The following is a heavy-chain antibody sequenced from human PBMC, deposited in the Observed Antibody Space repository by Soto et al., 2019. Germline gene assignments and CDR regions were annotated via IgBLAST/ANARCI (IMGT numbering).Heavy chain of an antibody. CDR3: ARDIAARFDP. Sequence: ASVKVSCKASGYTFTGDYMHWVRQAPGQGLEWIGWINPNSGGTNYAQKLQGWVTMTRYTSISTAYMELSRLRSDDTAVYYCARDIAARFDPWGQGALVTVSS. J-gene: IGHJ5*02. V-gene: IGHV1-2*04. CDR1: GYTFTGDY. D-gene: IGHD6-6*01. CDR2: INPNSGGT.